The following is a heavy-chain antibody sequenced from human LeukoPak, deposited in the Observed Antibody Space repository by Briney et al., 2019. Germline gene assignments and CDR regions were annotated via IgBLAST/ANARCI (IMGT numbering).Heavy chain of an antibody. J-gene: IGHJ4*02. D-gene: IGHD2-15*01. Sequence: GGSLRLSCAASGFTFRNYWMGWVRQAPGKGLEWVANTKPDGSAEYYADSVRGRFTTSRDNANNFLYLQMNRLRAEDTAVYYCARDGGLNTNFDCWGQGTLDTVSS. CDR1: GFTFRNYW. CDR2: TKPDGSAE. CDR3: ARDGGLNTNFDC. V-gene: IGHV3-7*01.